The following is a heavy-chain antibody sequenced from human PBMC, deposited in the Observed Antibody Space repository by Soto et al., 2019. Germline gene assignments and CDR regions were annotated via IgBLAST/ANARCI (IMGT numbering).Heavy chain of an antibody. Sequence: QVQLVESGGGVVQPGRSLRLSCAASGFTFSSYGMHWVRQAPCKGLEWVAVIWYDGSNKYYADSVKGRFTISRDNSKNTLYLQMNSLRAEDTAVYYCARTLCGGDCSNWFDPWGQGTLVTVSS. CDR1: GFTFSSYG. D-gene: IGHD2-21*01. CDR3: ARTLCGGDCSNWFDP. J-gene: IGHJ5*02. V-gene: IGHV3-33*01. CDR2: IWYDGSNK.